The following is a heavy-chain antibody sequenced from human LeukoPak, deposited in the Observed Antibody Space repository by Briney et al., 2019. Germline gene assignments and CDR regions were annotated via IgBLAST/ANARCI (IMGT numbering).Heavy chain of an antibody. Sequence: SETLSLTCTVSGGSVSSGSYYWSWIRQPPGKGLEWIGYIYYSGSTHYNPSLKSRVTISVDTSKNQFSLKLSSVTAADPAVYYCARAPAPEWLLSYFDYWGQGTLVTVSS. CDR2: IYYSGST. J-gene: IGHJ4*02. CDR3: ARAPAPEWLLSYFDY. D-gene: IGHD3-3*01. CDR1: GGSVSSGSYY. V-gene: IGHV4-61*01.